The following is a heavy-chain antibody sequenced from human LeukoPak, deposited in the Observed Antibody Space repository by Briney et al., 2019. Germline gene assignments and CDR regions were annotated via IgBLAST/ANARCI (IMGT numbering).Heavy chain of an antibody. CDR3: AGPPPRSYYYYYYMDV. CDR2: INHSGST. Sequence: SETLSLTCAVYGGSFSSSYWSWIRQPPGKGLEWIGEINHSGSTNYNPSLKSRVTITVDTSKNQFSLKLSSVTAADTAVYYCAGPPPRSYYYYYYMDVWGKGTTVTVSS. J-gene: IGHJ6*03. CDR1: GGSFSSSY. V-gene: IGHV4-34*01.